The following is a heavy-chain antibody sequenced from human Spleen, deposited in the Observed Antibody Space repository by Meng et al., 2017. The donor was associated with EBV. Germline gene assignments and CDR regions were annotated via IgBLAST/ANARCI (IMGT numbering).Heavy chain of an antibody. CDR2: IYYSGST. J-gene: IGHJ4*02. CDR3: ARHDSVPFDS. CDR1: GGSISRTSYY. V-gene: IGHV4-39*01. Sequence: HLPLQESGPGLLKPSETLSLTCTVSGGSISRTSYYWGWIRQPPGKGLEWIGSIYYSGSTFYNPSLKSRVNISVDTSKNQFFLKLSSVTAADTAVYYCARHDSVPFDSWGQGTLVTVSS. D-gene: IGHD1-1*01.